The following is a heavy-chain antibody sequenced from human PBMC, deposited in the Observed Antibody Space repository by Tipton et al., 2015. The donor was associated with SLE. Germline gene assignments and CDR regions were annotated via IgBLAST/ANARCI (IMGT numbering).Heavy chain of an antibody. Sequence: SLRLSCAASGFTFNSYSMHWVRQAPGKGLEWVSIITYDGNHKYYADSVKGRLTSSRDNSKNALYLQMDSLRAEDTAVYYCARQGGPGGPFDLWGQGTLVTVSS. CDR3: ARQGGPGGPFDL. V-gene: IGHV3-30*19. CDR1: GFTFNSYS. CDR2: ITYDGNHK. D-gene: IGHD3-10*01. J-gene: IGHJ4*02.